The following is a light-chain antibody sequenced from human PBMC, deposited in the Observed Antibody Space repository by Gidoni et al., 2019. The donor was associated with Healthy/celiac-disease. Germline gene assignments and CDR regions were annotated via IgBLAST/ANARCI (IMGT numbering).Light chain of an antibody. V-gene: IGLV7-43*01. J-gene: IGLJ2*01. Sequence: QTVVTQVPSLTVSSGGTVTLTCASSTGAVTSGCYPNWFQQKPGQAPRALIYNTDNTYAWTPARFSGSLLGGRAALTLSGVQPEDEAEYYCLLYYGGRKVFGGGTKLTVL. CDR3: LLYYGGRKV. CDR2: NTD. CDR1: TGAVTSGCY.